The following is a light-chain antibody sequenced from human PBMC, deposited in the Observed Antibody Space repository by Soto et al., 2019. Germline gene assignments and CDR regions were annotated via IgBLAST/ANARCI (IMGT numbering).Light chain of an antibody. CDR2: EVN. CDR3: TSYAGSHIWV. V-gene: IGLV2-8*01. J-gene: IGLJ3*02. Sequence: QSVLTQPPSASGSPGQSVTISCTGTSSDVGAYNYVSWYQQYPGKAPKLMIYEVNKRPSGVPDRFSGSKSGKTASLTVSGLQPEDEADYHCTSYAGSHIWVFGGGTKRPVL. CDR1: SSDVGAYNY.